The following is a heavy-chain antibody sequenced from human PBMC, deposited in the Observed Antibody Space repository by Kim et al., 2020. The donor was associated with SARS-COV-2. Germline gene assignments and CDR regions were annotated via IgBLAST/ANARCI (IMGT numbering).Heavy chain of an antibody. CDR3: AKGSCLTGVCYFDY. CDR1: GFTFTTYA. J-gene: IGHJ4*02. D-gene: IGHD2-8*01. V-gene: IGHV3-23*01. Sequence: GGSLRLSCAASGFTFTTYAMSWVRQAPGKGLEWVSTISGSGGNAFSPDSVKGRFTISRDNSKNTLYLRVISLRAEDTAVYYCAKGSCLTGVCYFDYWGQGPLVTVSS. CDR2: ISGSGGNA.